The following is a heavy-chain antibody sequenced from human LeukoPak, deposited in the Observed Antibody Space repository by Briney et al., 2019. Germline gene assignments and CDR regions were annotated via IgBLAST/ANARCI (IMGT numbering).Heavy chain of an antibody. Sequence: PGGSLRLSCAASGFTFSSYSMNWVRQAPGKGLEWVSSITSSSSIYYADSVKGRFTISRDNAKNSLYLQMNGLRAEDTAVYYCAKDQGGRYYDILAGYYPENFFDYWGQGTLVTVSS. CDR3: AKDQGGRYYDILAGYYPENFFDY. V-gene: IGHV3-21*04. CDR1: GFTFSSYS. CDR2: ITSSSSI. J-gene: IGHJ4*02. D-gene: IGHD3-9*01.